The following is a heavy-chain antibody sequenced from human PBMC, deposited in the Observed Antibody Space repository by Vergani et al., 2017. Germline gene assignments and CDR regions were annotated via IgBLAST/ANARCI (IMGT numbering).Heavy chain of an antibody. D-gene: IGHD3-10*01. CDR3: ASDVLLWFGEVTHAFDI. CDR1: GFSFSSYS. Sequence: EVQLVESGGGLVKPGGSLRLSCAASGFSFSSYSMNWVRQAPGKGLEWVASISGSSSYVFYRDSVEGRFTITRDNAKKSVYLQMNSLRAEDTAVYYCASDVLLWFGEVTHAFDIWGQGTMVTVSS. V-gene: IGHV3-21*02. CDR2: ISGSSSYV. J-gene: IGHJ3*02.